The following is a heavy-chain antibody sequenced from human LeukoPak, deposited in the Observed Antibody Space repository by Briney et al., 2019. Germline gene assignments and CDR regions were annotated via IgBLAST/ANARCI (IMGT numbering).Heavy chain of an antibody. CDR1: GVASSGNY. J-gene: IGHJ5*02. CDR2: INHSGSA. CDR3: ARGGEDNYDYGDFWIRSNWFDP. D-gene: IGHD4-17*01. V-gene: IGHV4-34*01. Sequence: SETLSLTCGVYGVASSGNYWSWIRQSPGRGLEWIGEINHSGSANYNPSLKSRVIISIDTSKNQFSLHLSSVIAADTAVYYCARGGEDNYDYGDFWIRSNWFDPWGQGTLVTVSS.